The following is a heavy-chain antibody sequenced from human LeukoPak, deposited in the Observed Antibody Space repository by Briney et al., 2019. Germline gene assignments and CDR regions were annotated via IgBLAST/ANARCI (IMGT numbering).Heavy chain of an antibody. CDR2: IYYSGST. J-gene: IGHJ6*03. CDR3: ARVVTIFGVTFHYYYYYYMDV. D-gene: IGHD3-3*01. CDR1: GGSISSYY. V-gene: IGHV4-59*01. Sequence: PSETLSLTCTVSGGSISSYYWSWIRQPPGKGLEWIGYIYYSGSTNYNPSLKSRVTISVDTSKNQFSLKLSSVTAADTAVYYCARVVTIFGVTFHYYYYYYMDVWGKGTTVTVSS.